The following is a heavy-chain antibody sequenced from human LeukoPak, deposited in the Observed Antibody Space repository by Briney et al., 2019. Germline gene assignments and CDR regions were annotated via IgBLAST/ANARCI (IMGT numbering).Heavy chain of an antibody. D-gene: IGHD4-17*01. J-gene: IGHJ6*03. CDR2: ISWNSGSI. V-gene: IGHV3-9*03. CDR3: AKDIRAYYYYYYMDV. Sequence: GGSLRLSCAASGFTFDDYAMHWVRQARGKGLEWVSGISWNSGSIGYADSVKGRFTISRDNAKNSLYLQMNSLRAEDMALYYCAKDIRAYYYYYYMDVWGKGTTVTVSS. CDR1: GFTFDDYA.